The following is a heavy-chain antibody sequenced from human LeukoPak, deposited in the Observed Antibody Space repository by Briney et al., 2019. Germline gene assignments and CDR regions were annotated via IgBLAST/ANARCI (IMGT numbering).Heavy chain of an antibody. V-gene: IGHV3-48*04. D-gene: IGHD2-2*01. CDR3: AKSGPGYCSSTSCSFDY. CDR1: GFTFSSYN. J-gene: IGHJ4*02. Sequence: GGSLRLSCAASGFTFSSYNMNWVRQAPGKGLEWVSYISSSSSTIYYADSVKGRFTISRDNAKNSLYLQMSSLRAEDTAVYYCAKSGPGYCSSTSCSFDYWGQGTVVTVSS. CDR2: ISSSSSTI.